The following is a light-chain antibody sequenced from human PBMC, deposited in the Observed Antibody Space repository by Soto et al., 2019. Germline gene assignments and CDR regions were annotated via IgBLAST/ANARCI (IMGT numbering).Light chain of an antibody. J-gene: IGKJ1*01. CDR1: QSVSSN. CDR2: GAF. V-gene: IGKV3-15*01. Sequence: EIVLTQSPGTLSLSPGARAPLNCRASQSVSSNLAWYQQKPGQAPSLLIYGAFTRATGIPARFSGSGSGTEFTLTISSLQSEDFAVYYCQQYHSWPAFGRGTKVDIK. CDR3: QQYHSWPA.